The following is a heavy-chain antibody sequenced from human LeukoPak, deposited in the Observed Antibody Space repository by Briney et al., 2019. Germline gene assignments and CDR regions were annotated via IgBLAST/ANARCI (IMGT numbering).Heavy chain of an antibody. Sequence: SETLSLTCAVSGGSISSYYWSWIRQPPGKGLEWIGYIYYSGSTNYNPSLKSRVTISVDTSKNQFSLKLSSVTAADTAVYYCARVGELRDYYYMDVWGKGTTVTISS. CDR3: ARVGELRDYYYMDV. CDR2: IYYSGST. D-gene: IGHD1-26*01. J-gene: IGHJ6*03. CDR1: GGSISSYY. V-gene: IGHV4-59*01.